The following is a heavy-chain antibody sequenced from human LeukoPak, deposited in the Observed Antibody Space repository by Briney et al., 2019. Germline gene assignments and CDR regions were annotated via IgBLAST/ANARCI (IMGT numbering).Heavy chain of an antibody. CDR3: ARDRGLAKQWPMIYF. V-gene: IGHV1-3*01. CDR2: INAGNGNT. D-gene: IGHD6-19*01. Sequence: ALVKVSCKASGYTFTSYAMHWVRQAPGQRLEWMGWINAGNGNTKYSQKFQGRVTITRDTSASTAYMELSSLRSEDTAVYYCARDRGLAKQWPMIYFWGQGTLVTVSS. CDR1: GYTFTSYA. J-gene: IGHJ4*02.